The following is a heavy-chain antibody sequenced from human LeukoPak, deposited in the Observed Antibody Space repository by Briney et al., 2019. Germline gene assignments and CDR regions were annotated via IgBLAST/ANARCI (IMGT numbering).Heavy chain of an antibody. Sequence: PGGSLRLSCAASGFTFISYSMNWVRQAPGKGLEWVSTISSSSSYIFYADSVRGRFTISRSNAKNSVYLQMNSLRAEDTAVYYCARTLYNWNDGNFYYYGMDVWGQGTTVTVSS. J-gene: IGHJ6*02. CDR1: GFTFISYS. CDR2: ISSSSSYI. CDR3: ARTLYNWNDGNFYYYGMDV. D-gene: IGHD1-1*01. V-gene: IGHV3-21*01.